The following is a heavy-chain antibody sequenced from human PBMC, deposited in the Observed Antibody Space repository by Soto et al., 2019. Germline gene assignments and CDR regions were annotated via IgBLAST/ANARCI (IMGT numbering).Heavy chain of an antibody. D-gene: IGHD3-10*01. V-gene: IGHV1-18*01. CDR3: ARDQRSKAHTYYFYGLDV. CDR2: ISAYNRNA. J-gene: IGHJ6*02. Sequence: ASVKVSCKASGYSFTSYGITWVRQAPGQGLEWMGWISAYNRNANYAQKFRGRVTMTTDTSTSTAYMELRSLRSDDTAVYYCARDQRSKAHTYYFYGLDVWGQGTTVTVSS. CDR1: GYSFTSYG.